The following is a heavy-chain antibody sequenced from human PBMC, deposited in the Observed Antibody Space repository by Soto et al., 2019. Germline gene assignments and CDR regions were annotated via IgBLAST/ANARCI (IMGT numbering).Heavy chain of an antibody. V-gene: IGHV4-30-4*01. Sequence: LSLTCTVSGGSISSGDYYWSWIRQPPGKGLEWIGYIYYSGSTYYNPSLKSRVTISVDTSKNQFSLKLSSVTAADTAVYYCASNYYDSSGYYPIDYWGQGTLVTVSS. D-gene: IGHD3-22*01. CDR2: IYYSGST. J-gene: IGHJ4*02. CDR3: ASNYYDSSGYYPIDY. CDR1: GGSISSGDYY.